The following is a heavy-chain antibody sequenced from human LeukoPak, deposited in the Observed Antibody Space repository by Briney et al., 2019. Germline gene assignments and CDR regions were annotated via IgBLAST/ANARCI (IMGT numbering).Heavy chain of an antibody. D-gene: IGHD3-3*01. V-gene: IGHV1-8*03. J-gene: IGHJ5*02. CDR3: ARNPIRTNYDFWSGYSNWFDP. CDR1: GYTFTSYD. Sequence: ASVKVSCKASGYTFTSYDINWVRQATGQGLEWMGWMNPNSGNTGYAQKFQGRVTITRNTSISTAYMELSSLRSEDTAVYYCARNPIRTNYDFWSGYSNWFDPWGQGTLVTVSS. CDR2: MNPNSGNT.